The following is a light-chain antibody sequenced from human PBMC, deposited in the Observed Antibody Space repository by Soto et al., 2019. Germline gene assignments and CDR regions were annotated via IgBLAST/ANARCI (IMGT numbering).Light chain of an antibody. J-gene: IGKJ1*01. CDR3: QQHSNSPWT. CDR2: AVS. V-gene: IGKV3-20*01. CDR1: QTISNNY. Sequence: EIVLTQSAGTLTLSPGESAALSCRASQTISNNYLVWYRQKPGQAPRLLIYAVSSRAAGIPDRFSGSGSGTDFALTIARLEPVDSAVYYCQQHSNSPWTFGQGTRVEI.